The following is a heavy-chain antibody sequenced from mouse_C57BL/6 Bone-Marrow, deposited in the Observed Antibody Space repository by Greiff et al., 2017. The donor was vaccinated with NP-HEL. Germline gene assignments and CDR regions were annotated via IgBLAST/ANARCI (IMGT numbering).Heavy chain of an antibody. D-gene: IGHD2-3*01. J-gene: IGHJ4*01. CDR1: GYTFTSYW. Sequence: QVQLQQPGAELVRPGSSVKLSCKASGYTFTSYWMDWVKQRPGQGLEWIGNIYPTDSETHYNQKFKDKATLTVDKSSSTAYMQLSSLTSEDSAVYYRARGRWFPTMDYWGQGTSVTVSS. CDR3: ARGRWFPTMDY. CDR2: IYPTDSET. V-gene: IGHV1-61*01.